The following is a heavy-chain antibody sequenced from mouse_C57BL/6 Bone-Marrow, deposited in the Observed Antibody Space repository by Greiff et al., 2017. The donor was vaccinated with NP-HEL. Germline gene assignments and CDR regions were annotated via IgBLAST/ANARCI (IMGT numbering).Heavy chain of an antibody. V-gene: IGHV1-22*01. J-gene: IGHJ2*01. D-gene: IGHD1-1*01. CDR2: INPNNGGT. Sequence: VQLQQSGPELVKPGASVKMSCKASGYTFTDYNMHWVKQSHGKSLEWIGYINPNNGGTSYNQKFKGKATLTVHKSSSTAYMELSSLTSEDSAVYYCARTYYGSSYEYWGQGTTLTVSS. CDR3: ARTYYGSSYEY. CDR1: GYTFTDYN.